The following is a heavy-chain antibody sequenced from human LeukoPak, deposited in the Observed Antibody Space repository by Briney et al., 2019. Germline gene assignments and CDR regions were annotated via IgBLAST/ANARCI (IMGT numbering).Heavy chain of an antibody. D-gene: IGHD5-12*01. V-gene: IGHV3-66*01. J-gene: IGHJ4*02. CDR2: IYSGGST. Sequence: GGSLRLSCAASGFTVSSNYMSWVRQAPGKGLEWVSVIYSGGSTYYADSVKGRFTISRDNSKNTLYLQMNSLRAEDTAVYYCAREPTSGREPTSGRPLDYWGQGTLVTVSS. CDR1: GFTVSSNY. CDR3: AREPTSGREPTSGRPLDY.